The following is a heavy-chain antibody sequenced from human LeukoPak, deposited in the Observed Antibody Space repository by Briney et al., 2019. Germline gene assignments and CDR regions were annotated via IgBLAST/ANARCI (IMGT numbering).Heavy chain of an antibody. V-gene: IGHV4-39*01. CDR2: IYYSGST. Sequence: SETLSLTCTVSGGSISGSSYFWGWIRQPPGKGLEWIGSIYYSGSTYYNPSLKSRVTVSVDMSKNQFSLKLNSVTAADTAVYYCGRQAAAGAGGDYWDQGTLVTVSS. J-gene: IGHJ4*02. CDR1: GGSISGSSYF. CDR3: GRQAAAGAGGDY. D-gene: IGHD6-13*01.